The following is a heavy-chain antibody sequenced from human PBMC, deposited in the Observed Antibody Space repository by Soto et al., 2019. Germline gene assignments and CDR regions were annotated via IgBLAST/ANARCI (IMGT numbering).Heavy chain of an antibody. D-gene: IGHD1-26*01. CDR1: GGSFSGYY. V-gene: IGHV4-34*01. Sequence: TTETLSLTCAVYGGSFSGYYWSWIRQPPGKGLEWIGEINHSGSTNYNPSLKSRVTISVDTSKNQFSLKLNSVTAADTAVYFCARDTNRYVGRGSYNDWGQGTLVTVSS. CDR3: ARDTNRYVGRGSYND. CDR2: INHSGST. J-gene: IGHJ4*02.